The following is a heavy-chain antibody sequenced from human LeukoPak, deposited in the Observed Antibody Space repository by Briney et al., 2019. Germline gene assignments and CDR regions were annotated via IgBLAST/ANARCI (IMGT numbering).Heavy chain of an antibody. J-gene: IGHJ4*02. CDR1: GFTFSTYS. CDR3: ARGGDY. Sequence: PGGSLRLSCAASGFTFSTYSMHWVRQAPGKGLEWVSYISSRSDTIYYADSVKGRFTISRDNAKNSLYLQMNSLRAEDTAVYYCARGGDYWGQGTLVTVSS. V-gene: IGHV3-48*04. CDR2: ISSRSDTI. D-gene: IGHD3-10*01.